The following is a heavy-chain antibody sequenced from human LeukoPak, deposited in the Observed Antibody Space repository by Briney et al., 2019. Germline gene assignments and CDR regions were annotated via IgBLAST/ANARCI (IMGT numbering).Heavy chain of an antibody. D-gene: IGHD2-15*01. CDR1: GYTFTSYD. CDR3: ARVAPGSYCSGGSCPYFDY. Sequence: ASVKVSCKASGYTFTSYDINWVRRATGQGLEWMGWMNPNSGNTGYAQKFQGRVTMTRNTSISTAYMELTSLRSEDTAVYYCARVAPGSYCSGGSCPYFDYWGQGTLATVSS. CDR2: MNPNSGNT. J-gene: IGHJ4*02. V-gene: IGHV1-8*01.